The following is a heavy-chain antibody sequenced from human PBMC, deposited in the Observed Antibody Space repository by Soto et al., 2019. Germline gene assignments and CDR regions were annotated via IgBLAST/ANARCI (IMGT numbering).Heavy chain of an antibody. V-gene: IGHV1-3*01. D-gene: IGHD2-15*01. CDR2: INAGNGNT. CDR3: ARGGYCSGGSCYSLFGY. Sequence: QVQLVQSGAEVKKPGASVKVSCKASGYTFTSYAMHWVRQAPGQRLEWMGWINAGNGNTKYSQKFQGRVTITRDTSASTAYMELSSLRSEDTAVYYCARGGYCSGGSCYSLFGYWGQGTLVTVSS. J-gene: IGHJ4*02. CDR1: GYTFTSYA.